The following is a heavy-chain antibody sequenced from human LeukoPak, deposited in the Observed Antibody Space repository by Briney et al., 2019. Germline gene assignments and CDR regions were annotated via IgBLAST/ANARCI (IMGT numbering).Heavy chain of an antibody. CDR1: GYSFTSYW. CDR3: ARHASYYGSGSYYLDF. D-gene: IGHD3-10*01. V-gene: IGHV5-51*01. Sequence: GESLKISCKGSGYSFTSYWIGWVRQMPGKGLEWMGIINPGDSDTRYSPSFQGQVTISVDTSISTAFLYWSSLKASDTAMYYCARHASYYGSGSYYLDFWCQGTLVTVSS. CDR2: INPGDSDT. J-gene: IGHJ4*02.